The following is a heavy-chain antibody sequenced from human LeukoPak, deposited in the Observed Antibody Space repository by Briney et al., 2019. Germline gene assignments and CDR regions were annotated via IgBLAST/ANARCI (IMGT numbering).Heavy chain of an antibody. V-gene: IGHV1-18*04. CDR3: VRSRKGDYERYYFDY. D-gene: IGHD4-17*01. CDR2: ISAYNGNT. CDR1: GYTFTSYG. J-gene: IGHJ4*02. Sequence: ASVNVSCKASGYTFTSYGISWVRQAPGQGLEWMGWISAYNGNTNYAQKLQGRVTMTTDTSTSTAYMELRSLRSDDTAVYYCVRSRKGDYERYYFDYWGQGTLVTVSS.